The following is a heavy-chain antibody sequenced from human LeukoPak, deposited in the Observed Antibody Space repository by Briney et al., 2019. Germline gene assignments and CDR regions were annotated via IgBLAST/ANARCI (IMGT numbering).Heavy chain of an antibody. D-gene: IGHD6-6*01. CDR1: GGSFSGYY. CDR2: INHSGST. Sequence: SETLSLTWAVYGGSFSGYYWSWIRQPPGKGLEWIGEINHSGSTNYNPSLKSRVTISVDTSKNQFSLKLSSVTAADTAVYYCARGLYVLKNRQLVGEGWFDPWGQGTLVTVSS. J-gene: IGHJ5*02. CDR3: ARGLYVLKNRQLVGEGWFDP. V-gene: IGHV4-34*01.